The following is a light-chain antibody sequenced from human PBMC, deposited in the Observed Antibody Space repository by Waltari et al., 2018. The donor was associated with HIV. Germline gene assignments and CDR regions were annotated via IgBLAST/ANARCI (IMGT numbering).Light chain of an antibody. CDR1: SGHRSYA. V-gene: IGLV4-69*01. CDR2: VTSDGSH. J-gene: IGLJ3*02. Sequence: QLVLTQSPSASASLGASVKLTCTLSSGHRSYAIAWHQQQPEKGPHYWMKVTSDGSHRKGALLPDCVSGSLSGAERYLTISSLQSEDEAAYYCQTWGTGIRVFGGGTKLTVL. CDR3: QTWGTGIRV.